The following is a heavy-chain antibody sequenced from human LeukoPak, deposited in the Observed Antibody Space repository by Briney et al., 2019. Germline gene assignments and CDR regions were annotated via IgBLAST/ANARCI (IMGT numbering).Heavy chain of an antibody. CDR3: ARDQTTSGSPKPNWFDP. D-gene: IGHD1-26*01. Sequence: PGGSLRLSCAASGFTFSSYGMPWVRQAPGKGLEWLAVIWYDGSRRNYIDSVKDRFTISRDNSKNTVYLQMNSLRAEDTAVYYCARDQTTSGSPKPNWFDPWGQGTLLTVSS. CDR2: IWYDGSRR. V-gene: IGHV3-33*01. J-gene: IGHJ5*02. CDR1: GFTFSSYG.